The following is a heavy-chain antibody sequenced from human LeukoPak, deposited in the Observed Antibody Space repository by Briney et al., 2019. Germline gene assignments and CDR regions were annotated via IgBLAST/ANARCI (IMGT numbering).Heavy chain of an antibody. D-gene: IGHD3-16*02. CDR3: ARGLYDYVWGSYRYPLDI. CDR1: GGSFSGYY. J-gene: IGHJ3*02. Sequence: SETLSLTCAVYGGSFSGYYWSWIRQPPGKGLEWIGEINHSGSTNYNPSLKSRVTISVDTSKNQFSLTLSSVTAADTAVYYCARGLYDYVWGSYRYPLDIWGQGAMVTVSS. CDR2: INHSGST. V-gene: IGHV4-34*01.